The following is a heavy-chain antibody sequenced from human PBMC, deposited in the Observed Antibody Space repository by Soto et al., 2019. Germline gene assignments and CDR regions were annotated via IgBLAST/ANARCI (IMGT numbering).Heavy chain of an antibody. CDR3: AHYSSYDYIWGSYRPPPGGPGY. CDR1: GFSLNTGGVG. J-gene: IGHJ4*02. Sequence: GSGPTLVNPTQTLTLTCTFSGFSLNTGGVGVGWIRQPPGKALEWLALIYWDDDKRYSPSLKSRLTITKDTSKNQVVLTMTNMDPVDTATYYCAHYSSYDYIWGSYRPPPGGPGYWGQGTLVTVSS. D-gene: IGHD3-16*02. CDR2: IYWDDDK. V-gene: IGHV2-5*02.